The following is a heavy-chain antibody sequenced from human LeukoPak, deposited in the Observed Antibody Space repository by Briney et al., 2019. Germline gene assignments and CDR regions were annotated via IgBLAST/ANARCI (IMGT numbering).Heavy chain of an antibody. CDR3: AGPPSAY. CDR2: INQAGSEQ. D-gene: IGHD6-19*01. J-gene: IGHJ4*02. Sequence: GWALTLSCAGSVFTFNSKGMTWVRQARGKGLDWVANINQAGSEQYDVGSVKGGFTISKENARSALYMEMSGLRVEDGSGYDFAGPPSAYWGQGTLVAVSS. V-gene: IGHV3-7*03. CDR1: VFTFNSKG.